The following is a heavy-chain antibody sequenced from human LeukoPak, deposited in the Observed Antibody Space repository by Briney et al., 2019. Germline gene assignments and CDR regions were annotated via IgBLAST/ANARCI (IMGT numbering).Heavy chain of an antibody. J-gene: IGHJ5*02. CDR2: LSGSGITT. V-gene: IGHV3-23*01. Sequence: HTGGSLRLSCAASGFTFSNSAMSWVRQAPGKGLEWVSTLSGSGITTYYADSVKGRFTISRDNSKNTPYLQMNSLRAEDTAVYFCATGPRNDPWGQGTLVTVSS. D-gene: IGHD1-14*01. CDR3: ATGPRNDP. CDR1: GFTFSNSA.